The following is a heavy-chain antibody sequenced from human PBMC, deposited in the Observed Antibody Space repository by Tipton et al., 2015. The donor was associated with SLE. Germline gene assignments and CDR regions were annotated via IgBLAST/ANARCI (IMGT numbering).Heavy chain of an antibody. V-gene: IGHV4-34*01. CDR3: ARVKRDCSGGSCYWDAFDI. D-gene: IGHD2-15*01. CDR1: GGSFSGYY. CDR2: INHSGTT. Sequence: TLSLTCAVYGGSFSGYYWSWIRQPPGKRLEWIGEINHSGTTNYNPSLKSRVTISVDTSKNQFSLKLSSVTAADTAVYYCARVKRDCSGGSCYWDAFDIWGQGTMVSVSS. J-gene: IGHJ3*02.